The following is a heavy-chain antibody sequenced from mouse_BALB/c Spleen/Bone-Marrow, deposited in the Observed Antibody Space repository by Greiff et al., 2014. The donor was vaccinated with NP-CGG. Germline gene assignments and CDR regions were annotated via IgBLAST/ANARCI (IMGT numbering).Heavy chain of an antibody. Sequence: EVQLQQSGAELVKPGASVKLSCTASGFNIKDTYMHWVKQRPEQGLEWIGRIDPANGNTKYDPKFQGKATITADTSSNTAYLQHSSLTSEDAAVYYCATYFYGYSIDSWGQGAALTVS. D-gene: IGHD1-2*01. CDR2: IDPANGNT. CDR3: ATYFYGYSIDS. J-gene: IGHJ2*01. CDR1: GFNIKDTY. V-gene: IGHV14-3*02.